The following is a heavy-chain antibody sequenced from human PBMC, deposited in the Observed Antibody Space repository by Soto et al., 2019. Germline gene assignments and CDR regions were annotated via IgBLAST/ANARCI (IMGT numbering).Heavy chain of an antibody. CDR1: GFTFSSFC. Sequence: AGGSLRLSCVASGFTFSSFCMGWVRQAPGEGLEWVADIKPDGSEKYYVDSVEGRFTISRDNAKNSIYLEMNSLRVEDTAVYYCARSITTLGVVTISDDNWFDPWGQGTPVTVSS. V-gene: IGHV3-7*03. J-gene: IGHJ5*02. CDR3: ARSITTLGVVTISDDNWFDP. D-gene: IGHD3-3*01. CDR2: IKPDGSEK.